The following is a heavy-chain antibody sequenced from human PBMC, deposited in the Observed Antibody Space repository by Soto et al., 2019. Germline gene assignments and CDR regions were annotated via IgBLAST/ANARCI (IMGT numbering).Heavy chain of an antibody. CDR1: GFTFSSYA. V-gene: IGHV3-23*01. J-gene: IGHJ6*03. D-gene: IGHD1-1*01. CDR3: AKGGQELQGGPEYYYHYYYMDV. CDR2: ISGSGGST. Sequence: GVSLRLSCAASGFTFSSYAMSWVRQAPGKGLEWVSAISGSGGSTYYADSVKGRFTISRDNSKNTLYLQMNSLRAEDTAIYYCAKGGQELQGGPEYYYHYYYMDVWGKGTTVTVSS.